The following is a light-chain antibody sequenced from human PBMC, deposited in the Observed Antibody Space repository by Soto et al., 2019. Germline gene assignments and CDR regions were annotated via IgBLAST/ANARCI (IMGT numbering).Light chain of an antibody. Sequence: IQLTQSPSSLSASVGDRVTITCRASQDISSYLAWYQQQPGKAPKVLIFAASTLESGVPLRSSGSGSGTDFTLTISSLQPEDFDTYYCQHLNSYPYTFGYGTKVEIK. CDR3: QHLNSYPYT. J-gene: IGKJ2*01. CDR2: AAS. CDR1: QDISSY. V-gene: IGKV1-9*01.